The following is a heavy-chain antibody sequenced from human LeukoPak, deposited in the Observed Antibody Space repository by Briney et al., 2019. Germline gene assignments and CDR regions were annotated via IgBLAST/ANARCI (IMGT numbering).Heavy chain of an antibody. CDR1: GYSFSSYC. CDR2: VYPGDSDT. V-gene: IGHV5-51*01. D-gene: IGHD1-26*01. J-gene: IGHJ4*02. Sequence: GESLKISCKGSGYSFSSYCIGWVRQKSGKGLEWMGIVYPGDSDTRYSPSFQGQVTISVDKSLNTSYLQWNSLKASDTALYYCARSDGGSSNFDYWGQGTLVTVSS. CDR3: ARSDGGSSNFDY.